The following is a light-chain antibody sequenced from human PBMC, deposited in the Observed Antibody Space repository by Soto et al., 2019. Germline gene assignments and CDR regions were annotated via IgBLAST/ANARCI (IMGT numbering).Light chain of an antibody. V-gene: IGLV2-14*01. CDR3: SSYTSSSTLGVV. J-gene: IGLJ2*01. CDR1: SSDVGGYNY. Sequence: QSVLTQPASVSGSPGQSITISCTGTSSDVGGYNYVSWYQQHPSKAPKLMIYDVSNRPSGVSNRFSGSKSGNTASLTISGLQAEDEADYYCSSYTSSSTLGVVFGGGTKLTVL. CDR2: DVS.